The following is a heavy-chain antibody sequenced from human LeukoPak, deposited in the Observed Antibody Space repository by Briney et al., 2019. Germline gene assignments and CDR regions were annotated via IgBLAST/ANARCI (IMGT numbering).Heavy chain of an antibody. Sequence: PSETLSLTCTVSGGSISSYYWSWIRQPPGKGLDWIGYIYYSGSTNYNPSLKSRVTISVDTSKNQFSLKLSSVTAADTAVYYCARLRNYGDYVSDAFDIWGQGTMVTVSS. D-gene: IGHD4-17*01. V-gene: IGHV4-59*08. CDR2: IYYSGST. CDR1: GGSISSYY. CDR3: ARLRNYGDYVSDAFDI. J-gene: IGHJ3*02.